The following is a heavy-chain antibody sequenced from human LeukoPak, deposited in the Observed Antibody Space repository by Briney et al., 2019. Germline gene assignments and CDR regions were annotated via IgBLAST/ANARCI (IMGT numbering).Heavy chain of an antibody. D-gene: IGHD6-19*01. CDR3: ARGIAVAGTSL. CDR1: GGSISSYY. J-gene: IGHJ4*02. V-gene: IGHV4-59*01. Sequence: SETLSLTCTVSGGSISSYYWGWIRQPPGKGLGWIGYIYYSGSTNYNPSLKSRVTISVDTSKNQFSLKLSSVTAADTAVYYCARGIAVAGTSLWGQGTLVTVSS. CDR2: IYYSGST.